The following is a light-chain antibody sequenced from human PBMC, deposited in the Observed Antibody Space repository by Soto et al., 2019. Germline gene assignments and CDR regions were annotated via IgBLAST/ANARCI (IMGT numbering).Light chain of an antibody. V-gene: IGKV1-5*03. J-gene: IGKJ1*01. CDR2: KAS. Sequence: DIEMTQSPSTLSASVGDRVTITCRASQSISYWLAWYPQKPGKAPKLLIYKASSLESGVPSRFSGSGSGTEFTLTISGLQPDDFATYYCQQFNSYPWTFGQGTKVDIK. CDR3: QQFNSYPWT. CDR1: QSISYW.